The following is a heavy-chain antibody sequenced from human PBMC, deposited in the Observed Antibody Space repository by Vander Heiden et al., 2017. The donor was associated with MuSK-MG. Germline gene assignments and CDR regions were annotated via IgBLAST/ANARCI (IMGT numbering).Heavy chain of an antibody. V-gene: IGHV3-7*01. CDR1: GISFSSYW. Sequence: EVQLVESGGGLVQSGGSLRLSCAASGISFSSYWMSWVRQAPGKGLEWVANIKEDGSEKYYVDSVKGRVTISRDNAKNSVYLQMNSLRAEDTAVYYCARVGAGGWYYRSRDGFDIWGQGTMVTVYS. CDR3: ARVGAGGWYYRSRDGFDI. J-gene: IGHJ3*02. CDR2: IKEDGSEK. D-gene: IGHD6-19*01.